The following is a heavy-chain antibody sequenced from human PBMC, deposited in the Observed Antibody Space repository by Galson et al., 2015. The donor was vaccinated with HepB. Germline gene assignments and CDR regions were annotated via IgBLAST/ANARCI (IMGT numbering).Heavy chain of an antibody. D-gene: IGHD6-13*01. J-gene: IGHJ6*02. CDR2: IYTGGTP. CDR3: TRDPSSTLGYGMDV. CDR1: GFTVSSSY. Sequence: SMTLSCAASGFTVSSSYVSWVRQAPGKGLEWVSVIYTGGTPYYAESVKGRFSISRDDSKNTVYLQLNSLRAEDTAVYYCTRDPSSTLGYGMDVWGQGTTVTVSS. V-gene: IGHV3-53*01.